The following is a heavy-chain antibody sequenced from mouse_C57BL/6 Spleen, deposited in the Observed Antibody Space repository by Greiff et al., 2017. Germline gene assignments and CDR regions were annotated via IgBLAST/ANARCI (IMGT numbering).Heavy chain of an antibody. CDR2: IYPGDGDT. V-gene: IGHV1-80*01. D-gene: IGHD2-3*01. Sequence: VQLQQSGAELVKPGASVKISCKASGYAFSSYWMNWVKQRPGQGLEWIGQIYPGDGDTNYNGKFKGKATLTADKSSSTAFMQLSSLTSEDSAVYFCSRRGLLQYYYAMDYWGQGTSVTVSS. CDR3: SRRGLLQYYYAMDY. J-gene: IGHJ4*01. CDR1: GYAFSSYW.